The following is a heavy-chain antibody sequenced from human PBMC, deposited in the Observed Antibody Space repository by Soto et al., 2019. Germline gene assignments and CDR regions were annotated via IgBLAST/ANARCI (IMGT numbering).Heavy chain of an antibody. D-gene: IGHD2-8*02. V-gene: IGHV1-2*02. J-gene: IGHJ4*02. CDR3: ARGDYGTGGYPFPYFDY. Sequence: HEHLVQSGAEVKRPGASLKVSCKASGYSFTGYYIHWVRQAPGQGLEWMGWINPDSGATNYAQNFQGSVTLISDTSISTASMDLTSLTSDETAVYYCARGDYGTGGYPFPYFDYWGQGTLVIVSS. CDR1: GYSFTGYY. CDR2: INPDSGAT.